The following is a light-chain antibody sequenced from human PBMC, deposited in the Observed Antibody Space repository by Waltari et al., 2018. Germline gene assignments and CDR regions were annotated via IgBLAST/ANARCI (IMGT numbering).Light chain of an antibody. CDR3: QQFNTGYS. J-gene: IGKJ2*01. CDR2: DAS. CDR1: RAIANN. V-gene: IGKV3-15*01. Sequence: EIVMPPSPVTLSVSPGEAATLSCSANRAIANNLAWYQQKPGQPLRLLIYDASTRATGIPAMFSGSWSGAEFTLTITSLQSEDSAVYFGQQFNTGYSFGQGTKLEIK.